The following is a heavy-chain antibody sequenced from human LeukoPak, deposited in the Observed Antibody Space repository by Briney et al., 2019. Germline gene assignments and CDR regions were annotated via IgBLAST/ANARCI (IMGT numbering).Heavy chain of an antibody. D-gene: IGHD1-26*01. V-gene: IGHV4-59*01. J-gene: IGHJ4*02. CDR1: GGSISSYY. Sequence: PSETLSLTCTVSGGSISSYYWSWIRQPPGKGLEWIGYIYYSGSTNYNPSLKSRVTISVDTSKNQFSLKLSSVTAADTVVYYCARRTASGSYLGYWGRGALGSVSS. CDR3: ARRTASGSYLGY. CDR2: IYYSGST.